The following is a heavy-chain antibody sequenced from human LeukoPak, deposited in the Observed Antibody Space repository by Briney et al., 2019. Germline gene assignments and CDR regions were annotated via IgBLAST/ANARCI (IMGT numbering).Heavy chain of an antibody. CDR2: INHSGST. D-gene: IGHD1-26*01. J-gene: IGHJ5*02. Sequence: SETLSLTCAVYGGSFSGYYWSWIRQPPGKGLEWIGEINHSGSTNYNPSLKSRVTISVDTSKNQFSLKLSSVTAADTAVYYCAISGGSRGWFDPWGQGTLVTVSS. V-gene: IGHV4-34*01. CDR1: GGSFSGYY. CDR3: AISGGSRGWFDP.